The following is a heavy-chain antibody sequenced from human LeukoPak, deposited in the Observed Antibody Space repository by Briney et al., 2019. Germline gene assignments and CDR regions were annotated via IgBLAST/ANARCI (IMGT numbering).Heavy chain of an antibody. CDR3: ARIDYYGSGSYFPFDY. Sequence: ASVKVSCKASGGTFSGYAISWVRQAPGQGLEWVGWISGYSGNTSYAQKLQGRVTMTTDTSTSTAYMELRSLRSDDTAVYYCARIDYYGSGSYFPFDYWGQGTLVTVSS. CDR2: ISGYSGNT. V-gene: IGHV1-18*01. CDR1: GGTFSGYA. D-gene: IGHD3-10*01. J-gene: IGHJ4*02.